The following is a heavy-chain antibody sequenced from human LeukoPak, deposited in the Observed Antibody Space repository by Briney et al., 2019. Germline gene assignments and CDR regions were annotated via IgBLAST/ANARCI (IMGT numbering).Heavy chain of an antibody. Sequence: KPGGSLRLSCAASGFTFSSYGMSWVRQAPGKGLEWIGYIYYSGSTNYNPSLKSRVTISVDTSKNQFPLKLSSVTAADTAVYYCARELLGTGYNWFDPWGQGTLVTVSS. CDR2: IYYSGST. D-gene: IGHD2-15*01. J-gene: IGHJ5*02. V-gene: IGHV4-59*01. CDR3: ARELLGTGYNWFDP. CDR1: GFTFSSYG.